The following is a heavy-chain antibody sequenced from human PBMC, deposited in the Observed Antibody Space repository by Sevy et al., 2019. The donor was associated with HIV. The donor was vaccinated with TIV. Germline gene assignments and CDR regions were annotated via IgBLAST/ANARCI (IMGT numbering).Heavy chain of an antibody. CDR1: GFSVRGYY. V-gene: IGHV3-53*01. D-gene: IGHD4-17*01. CDR2: IYAGGDT. J-gene: IGHJ4*02. CDR3: AKDRKDGDYFGDY. Sequence: GGSLRLSCEASGFSVRGYYMSWVRQAPGKGLEWVSIIYAGGDTHYADSVKGRFTISRDNSKNTLYLQMNSLRAEDTAVYYCAKDRKDGDYFGDYWGQGTLVTVSS.